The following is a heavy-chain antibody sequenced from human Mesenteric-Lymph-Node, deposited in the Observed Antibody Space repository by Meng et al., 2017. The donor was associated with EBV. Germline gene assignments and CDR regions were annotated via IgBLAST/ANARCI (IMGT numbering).Heavy chain of an antibody. CDR1: GVTFSDYF. Sequence: QVQLVWSGGGLVQPGGSLGLVFGVSGVTFSDYFMSWVRQAPGKGLEWIAYISGSGDAVYYADSVKGRFTVSRDNAKNSLYLQLNSLRVDDTAVYYCARFLYRSAYYWGLGTLVTVSS. CDR2: ISGSGDAV. V-gene: IGHV3-11*01. CDR3: ARFLYRSAYY. J-gene: IGHJ4*02. D-gene: IGHD6-6*01.